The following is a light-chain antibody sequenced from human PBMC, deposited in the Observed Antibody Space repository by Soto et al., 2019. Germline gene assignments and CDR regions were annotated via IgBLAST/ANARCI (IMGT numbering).Light chain of an antibody. CDR3: QQGHNWPLT. J-gene: IGKJ2*01. Sequence: IVMTQSPATLSVSPGERATLSCRASQSISTELAWYQQKPGQPPRLFIYSASTRATGVPARFTGSGSGSEFTHTISGLQSEDFAVYYCQQGHNWPLTFGQGTRLEI. V-gene: IGKV3-15*01. CDR1: QSISTE. CDR2: SAS.